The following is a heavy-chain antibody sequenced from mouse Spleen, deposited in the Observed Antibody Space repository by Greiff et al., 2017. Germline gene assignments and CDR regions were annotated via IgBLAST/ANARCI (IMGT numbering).Heavy chain of an antibody. Sequence: EVKLVESGAELVRPGASVKLSCTASGFNIKDDYMHWVKQRPEQGLEWIGWIDPENGDTEYAPKFQGKATMTADTSSNTAYLQLSSLTSEDTAVYYCTWGGDPAWFAYWGQGTLVTVSA. CDR3: TWGGDPAWFAY. CDR1: GFNIKDDY. CDR2: IDPENGDT. D-gene: IGHD2-13*01. V-gene: IGHV14-4*01. J-gene: IGHJ3*01.